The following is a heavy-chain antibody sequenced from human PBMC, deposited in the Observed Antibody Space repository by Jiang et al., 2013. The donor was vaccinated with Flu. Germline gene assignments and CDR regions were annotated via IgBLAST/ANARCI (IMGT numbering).Heavy chain of an antibody. J-gene: IGHJ4*02. V-gene: IGHV3-23*01. CDR1: GFTFSSYA. CDR2: ISGSGGST. CDR3: AKFPSDFWSGHQIDY. D-gene: IGHD3-3*01. Sequence: RLSCAASGFTFSSYAMSWVRQAPGKGLEWVSAISGSGGSTYYADSVKGRFTISRDNSKNTLYLQMNSLRAEDTAVYYCAKFPSDFWSGHQIDYWGQGTLVTVSS.